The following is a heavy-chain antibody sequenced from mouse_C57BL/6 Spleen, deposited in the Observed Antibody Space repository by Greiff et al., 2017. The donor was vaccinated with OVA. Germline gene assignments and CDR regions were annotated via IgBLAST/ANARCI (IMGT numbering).Heavy chain of an antibody. Sequence: EVQLVESGGGLVKPGGSLKLSCAASGFTFSSYTMSWVRQTPEKRLEWVATISGGGGNTYYPDSVKGRFTISRDTAKNTLYLQMSSLRSEDTALYYCARHGSIYYFDYWGQGTTLTVSS. D-gene: IGHD2-10*02. V-gene: IGHV5-9*01. CDR3: ARHGSIYYFDY. J-gene: IGHJ2*01. CDR2: ISGGGGNT. CDR1: GFTFSSYT.